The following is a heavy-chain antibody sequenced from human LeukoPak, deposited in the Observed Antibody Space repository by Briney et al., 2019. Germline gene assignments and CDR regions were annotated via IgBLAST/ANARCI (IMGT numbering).Heavy chain of an antibody. V-gene: IGHV4-59*08. CDR3: ARINWNYFDY. J-gene: IGHJ4*02. Sequence: SETLSLTCTVSGGSISSYYWSWIRQPPGKGLEWIGYIYYSGNTNYDPSLKSRLTMSADRSRNQFSLKLSSVTAADTAVYYCARINWNYFDYWGQGILVTVSS. D-gene: IGHD1-20*01. CDR2: IYYSGNT. CDR1: GGSISSYY.